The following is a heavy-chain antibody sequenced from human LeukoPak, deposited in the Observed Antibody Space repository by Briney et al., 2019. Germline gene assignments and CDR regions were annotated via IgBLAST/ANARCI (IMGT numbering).Heavy chain of an antibody. D-gene: IGHD2-21*01. CDR3: ARLWGSYYFAY. CDR2: IYYSGST. J-gene: IGHJ4*02. V-gene: IGHV4-59*08. Sequence: PSETLSLTCTVSGGSISSYYWSWIRQPPGKGLEWIGYIYYSGSTNYNPSLKSRVTISVDTSKNQFSLKLSSVTAADTAVYYCARLWGSYYFAYWGQGTLVTVSS. CDR1: GGSISSYY.